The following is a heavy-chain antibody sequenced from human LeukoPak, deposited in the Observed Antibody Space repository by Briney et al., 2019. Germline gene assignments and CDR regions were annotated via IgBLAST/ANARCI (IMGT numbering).Heavy chain of an antibody. D-gene: IGHD1-14*01. CDR3: AGQGTPFYYYYGMDV. Sequence: GESLKISCKGSGYSFTSYWIGWVRQMPGKGLEWMGIIYPGDSDTRYSPSFQGQVTISADKSISTAYLQWSSLKASDTAMYYCAGQGTPFYYYYGMDVWGQGTTVTVSS. CDR1: GYSFTSYW. V-gene: IGHV5-51*01. CDR2: IYPGDSDT. J-gene: IGHJ6*02.